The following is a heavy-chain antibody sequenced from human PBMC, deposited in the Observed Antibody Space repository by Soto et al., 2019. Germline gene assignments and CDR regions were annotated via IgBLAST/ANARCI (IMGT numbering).Heavy chain of an antibody. D-gene: IGHD5-12*01. J-gene: IGHJ5*02. Sequence: QVQLVESGGGVVQPGRSLRLSCTASGFTFSRYGMHWVRQAPEKGLEWVAVISSDGNDEYYGDSVKGRFTISRDNSKNTLSLQMISLRHDDTAIYYCARSQCTGYSGKGWIDPWGQGTRVTVSS. V-gene: IGHV3-30*03. CDR1: GFTFSRYG. CDR2: ISSDGNDE. CDR3: ARSQCTGYSGKGWIDP.